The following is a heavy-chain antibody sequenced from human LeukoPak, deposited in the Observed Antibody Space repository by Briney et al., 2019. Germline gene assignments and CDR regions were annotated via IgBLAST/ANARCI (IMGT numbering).Heavy chain of an antibody. CDR3: ARSFIAVAATAYDY. D-gene: IGHD6-19*01. Sequence: GASVKVSCKASGYTFSSYGIGWVRQAPGQRPECLGWISAFNGNSNYAPTFQGRVTVTTDTSTNTAYMELRSLRSDDTAVYYCARSFIAVAATAYDYWGQGTLVTVSS. V-gene: IGHV1-18*04. CDR2: ISAFNGNS. CDR1: GYTFSSYG. J-gene: IGHJ4*02.